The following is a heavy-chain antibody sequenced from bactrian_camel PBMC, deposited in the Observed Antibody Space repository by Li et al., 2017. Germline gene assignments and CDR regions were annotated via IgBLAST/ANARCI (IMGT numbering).Heavy chain of an antibody. J-gene: IGHJ4*01. CDR3: AARDYPGGYEYNY. Sequence: DVQLVESGGGSVQAGGSLRLSCAISGRSNENYFLAWFRQPPGKEREGVAAIYTGGGSTYYADSVKGRFTISQDNAKNTLYLQMNSLKPEDTAMYYCAARDYPGGYEYNYWGQGTQVTVS. CDR2: IYTGGGST. D-gene: IGHD4*01. V-gene: IGHV3S32*01. CDR1: GRSNENYF.